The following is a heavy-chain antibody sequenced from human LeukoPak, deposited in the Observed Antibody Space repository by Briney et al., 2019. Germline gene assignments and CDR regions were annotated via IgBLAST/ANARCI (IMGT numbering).Heavy chain of an antibody. J-gene: IGHJ6*02. V-gene: IGHV5-51*01. CDR1: GYSFANYF. CDR3: ARRRLANKKYYYYYYGLDV. CDR2: IYPGDSDT. Sequence: GESLKISCKGSGYSFANYFIAWVRQMPGKDLEWMGIIYPGDSDTRYSPSFQGQVTISPDKSINPAYLKWSSLKASDTAMYYCARRRLANKKYYYYYYGLDVWGQGTTVTVSS. D-gene: IGHD3-9*01.